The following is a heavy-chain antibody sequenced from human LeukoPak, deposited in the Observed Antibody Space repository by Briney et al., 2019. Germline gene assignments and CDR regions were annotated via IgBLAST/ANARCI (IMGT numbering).Heavy chain of an antibody. CDR2: IYTSGST. CDR1: GGSISSYY. D-gene: IGHD6-13*01. J-gene: IGHJ4*02. V-gene: IGHV4-4*09. CDR3: ARQYRQQLVQEYYFDY. Sequence: SETLSLTCTVSGGSISSYYWSWIRQPPGKGLEWIEYIYTSGSTNYNPSLKSRVTISVDTSKNQFSLKLSSVTAADTAVYYCARQYRQQLVQEYYFDYWGQGTLVTVSS.